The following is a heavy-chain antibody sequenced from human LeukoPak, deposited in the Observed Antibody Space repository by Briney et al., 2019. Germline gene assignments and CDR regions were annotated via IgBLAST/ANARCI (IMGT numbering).Heavy chain of an antibody. V-gene: IGHV4-39*01. CDR3: ARQDYADAFYN. CDR2: VLYTGIT. D-gene: IGHD4-17*01. Sequence: ASENLSLTCTVSGGSFSGSDYYWGWVRQPPGKGLEWIGSVLYTGITNYNPSLKSRLSISVDMSKTQFSLRLSSVTAADTAVYYCARQDYADAFYNWGQGTLVTVSS. J-gene: IGHJ4*02. CDR1: GGSFSGSDYY.